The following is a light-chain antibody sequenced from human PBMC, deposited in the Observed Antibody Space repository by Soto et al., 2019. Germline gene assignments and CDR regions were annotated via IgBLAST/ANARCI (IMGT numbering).Light chain of an antibody. CDR1: SSDVGTYNF. CDR2: EVS. V-gene: IGLV2-8*01. Sequence: QSALPQPPSASGSPGQSVTISCTGTSSDVGTYNFVSWYQQHPGKAPKLMVYEVSMRPSGVPDRFSGSKSGNTASLTVSGLQAEDEADYFCSSYADTNNYVFGTGTKVTVL. CDR3: SSYADTNNYV. J-gene: IGLJ1*01.